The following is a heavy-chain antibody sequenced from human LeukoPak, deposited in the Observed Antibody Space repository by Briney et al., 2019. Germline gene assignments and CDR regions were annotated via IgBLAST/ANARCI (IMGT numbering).Heavy chain of an antibody. CDR2: ISSSSSTI. CDR3: ARGHDSSAWLPGAPH. V-gene: IGHV3-48*04. D-gene: IGHD3-22*01. CDR1: GFTFSSYS. J-gene: IGHJ4*02. Sequence: GGSLRLSCAASGFTFSSYSMNWVRQAPGKGLEWVSYISSSSSTIYYADSVKGRFTISRDNAKNSLYLQMNSLRAEDTAVYYCARGHDSSAWLPGAPHWGQGTLVTVSS.